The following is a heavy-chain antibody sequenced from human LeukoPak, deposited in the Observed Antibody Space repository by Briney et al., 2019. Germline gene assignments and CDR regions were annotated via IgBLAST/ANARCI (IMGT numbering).Heavy chain of an antibody. J-gene: IGHJ4*02. Sequence: GSLRLSCAASGFTFSSYGMHWVRQAPGKGLEWVAVIWYDGSNKYYADSVKGRFTISRDNSKNTLYLQMNSLRAEDTAVYYCARDRKPYCSGGSCYSDYWGQGTLVAVSS. D-gene: IGHD2-15*01. CDR3: ARDRKPYCSGGSCYSDY. V-gene: IGHV3-33*01. CDR1: GFTFSSYG. CDR2: IWYDGSNK.